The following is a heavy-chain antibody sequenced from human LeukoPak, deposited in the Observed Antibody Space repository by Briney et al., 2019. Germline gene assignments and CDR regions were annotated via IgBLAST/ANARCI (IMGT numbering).Heavy chain of an antibody. J-gene: IGHJ4*02. CDR3: ARALDTAMVNLDY. CDR1: GGSISSSSYY. D-gene: IGHD5-18*01. Sequence: SETLSLTCTVSGGSISSSSYYWGWIRQPPGKGLEWIGSIYYSGSTYYNPSLKSRVTISVDTSKNQFSLKLSSVTAADTAVYYCARALDTAMVNLDYWGQGTLVTVSS. CDR2: IYYSGST. V-gene: IGHV4-39*07.